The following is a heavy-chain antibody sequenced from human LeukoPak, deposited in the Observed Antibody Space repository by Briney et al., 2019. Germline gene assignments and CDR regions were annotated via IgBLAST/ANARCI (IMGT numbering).Heavy chain of an antibody. CDR3: ARAPYYDILTGPRLKGNRYFDY. D-gene: IGHD3-9*01. CDR1: GGSISSSSYY. CDR2: IYYSGST. V-gene: IGHV4-61*05. Sequence: SETLSLTCTVSGGSISSSSYYWGWIRQPPGKGLEWIGYIYYSGSTNYNPSLKSRVTISVDTSKNQFSLKLSSVTAADTAVYYCARAPYYDILTGPRLKGNRYFDYWGQGTLVTVSS. J-gene: IGHJ4*02.